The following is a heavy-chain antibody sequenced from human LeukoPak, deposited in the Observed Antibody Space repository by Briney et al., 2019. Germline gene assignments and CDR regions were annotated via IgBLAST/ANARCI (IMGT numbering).Heavy chain of an antibody. V-gene: IGHV3-23*01. J-gene: IGHJ4*02. CDR2: ISENGGTT. CDR3: AKEGPTGTTKFDY. D-gene: IGHD1-1*01. CDR1: GFTFSSYA. Sequence: PGGSLRLSCAASGFTFSSYAMSWLRQAPGKGLEWVSAISENGGTTYYADSVKGRSTISRDNSKNTLSLQLNSLRAEDTAVYYCAKEGPTGTTKFDYWGQGTLATVSS.